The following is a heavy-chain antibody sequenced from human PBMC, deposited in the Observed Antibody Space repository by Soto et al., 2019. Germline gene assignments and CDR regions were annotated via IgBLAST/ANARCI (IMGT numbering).Heavy chain of an antibody. CDR2: ISSSGSKI. D-gene: IGHD3-3*01. CDR1: GFTFSSYE. CDR3: AGDLATFGVVIGY. V-gene: IGHV3-48*03. J-gene: IGHJ4*02. Sequence: PGGALRLSSAASGFTFSSYEMNWVRQAPGKGLEWVSYISSSGSKIYYADSVKGRFTISRDNAKNSLYLQMNSLRAEDTAVYYCAGDLATFGVVIGYWGQGTLVPVSS.